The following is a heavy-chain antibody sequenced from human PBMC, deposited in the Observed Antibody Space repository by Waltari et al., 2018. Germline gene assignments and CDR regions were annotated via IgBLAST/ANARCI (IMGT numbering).Heavy chain of an antibody. CDR3: AGGEPWPKHYYFYHLDV. D-gene: IGHD3-16*01. J-gene: IGHJ6*02. V-gene: IGHV3-48*03. CDR1: GFNFNNYE. CDR2: ISSCGTSI. Sequence: DVQLAESGGGLVQPGGSLRLSCSASGFNFNNYEMNWVRQAPGKGLEWVSFISSCGTSIYYADSVWCRFTISRDNGKNSLYLQMNSLRPEDTAVYYCAGGEPWPKHYYFYHLDVWGQGTTVTVSS.